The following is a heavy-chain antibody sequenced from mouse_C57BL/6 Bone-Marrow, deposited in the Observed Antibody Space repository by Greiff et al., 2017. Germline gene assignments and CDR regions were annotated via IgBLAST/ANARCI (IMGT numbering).Heavy chain of an antibody. CDR1: GYTFTSYW. D-gene: IGHD2-3*01. CDR2: IDPSDSYT. CDR3: ARGYYYFDY. J-gene: IGHJ2*01. Sequence: VQLQQPGAELVMPGASVKLSCKASGYTFTSYWMHWVKQRPGQGLEWIGEIDPSDSYTNYSQKFKGKSTLTVDKSSSTAYMQLSSLTSEDSAVYYCARGYYYFDYWGQGTTLTVSS. V-gene: IGHV1-69*01.